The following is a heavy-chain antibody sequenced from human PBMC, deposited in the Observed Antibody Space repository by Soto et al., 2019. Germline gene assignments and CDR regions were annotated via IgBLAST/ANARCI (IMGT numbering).Heavy chain of an antibody. J-gene: IGHJ4*02. V-gene: IGHV1-2*04. CDR3: ARAMGATKWELDY. CDR2: TNPNSGGT. D-gene: IGHD1-26*01. CDR1: GYTFTGYY. Sequence: QVQLVQSGAEVKKPGASVKVSCKASGYTFTGYYMHWVRQAPGQALEWMGWTNPNSGGTNYAQKFQGWVTMPRDTSISTAYMELCRLRSDDTAVYYCARAMGATKWELDYWGQGALVTVSS.